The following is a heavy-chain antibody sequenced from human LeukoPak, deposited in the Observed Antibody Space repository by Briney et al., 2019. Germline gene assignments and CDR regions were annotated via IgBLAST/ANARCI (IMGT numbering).Heavy chain of an antibody. D-gene: IGHD2-2*01. CDR2: IKQDGSEK. V-gene: IGHV3-7*01. CDR3: AREWDIVVVPAALNWFHP. Sequence: GGSLRLSCAASGFTFSSYCMSWVRQAPGKGLEWVANIKQDGSEKYYVDSVKGRFTISRDNAKNSLYLQMNSLRTEDTAVYYCAREWDIVVVPAALNWFHPWAQGTLVTVSS. J-gene: IGHJ5*02. CDR1: GFTFSSYC.